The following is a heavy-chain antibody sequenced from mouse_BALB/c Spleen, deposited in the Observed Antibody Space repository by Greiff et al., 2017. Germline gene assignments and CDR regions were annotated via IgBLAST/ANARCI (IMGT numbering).Heavy chain of an antibody. CDR3: AKHLLWLRQGYFDY. Sequence: ESGPGLVKPSQSLSLTCSVTGYSITSGYYWNWIRQFPGNKLEWMGYISYDGSNNYNPSLKNRIAITRDTSKNQFFLKLNSVTTEDTATYYCAKHLLWLRQGYFDYWGQGTTLTVSS. J-gene: IGHJ2*01. CDR2: ISYDGSN. D-gene: IGHD2-2*01. CDR1: GYSITSGYY. V-gene: IGHV3-6*02.